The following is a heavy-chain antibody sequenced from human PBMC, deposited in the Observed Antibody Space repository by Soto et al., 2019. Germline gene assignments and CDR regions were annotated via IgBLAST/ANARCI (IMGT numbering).Heavy chain of an antibody. CDR2: INSNGGVT. Sequence: QVQLVQSGAEVRKPGASVTVSCRSSGDSFNDYYIHWVRQAPGQGFEWMGWINSNGGVTKYAQKFQGWVSMTRDTSIRTVYMQLGRLRSDDTAVYYCARESGGATATLDYYYFYMDVWGTGTTVTVSS. CDR3: ARESGGATATLDYYYFYMDV. CDR1: GDSFNDYY. D-gene: IGHD5-12*01. V-gene: IGHV1-2*04. J-gene: IGHJ6*03.